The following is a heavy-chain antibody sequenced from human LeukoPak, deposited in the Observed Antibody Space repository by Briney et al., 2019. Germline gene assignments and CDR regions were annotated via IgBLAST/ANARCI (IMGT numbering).Heavy chain of an antibody. Sequence: ASVKVSCKASGYTFTAYYMHWVRQAPGQGLEWMGWINPTTGNPTYAQGFTGRFVFSLDTSVSTAYLQISSLKAEDTAVYYCARATSIFGVVSDFDYWGQGTLVTVSS. J-gene: IGHJ4*02. CDR2: INPTTGNP. V-gene: IGHV7-4-1*02. CDR3: ARATSIFGVVSDFDY. D-gene: IGHD3-3*01. CDR1: GYTFTAYY.